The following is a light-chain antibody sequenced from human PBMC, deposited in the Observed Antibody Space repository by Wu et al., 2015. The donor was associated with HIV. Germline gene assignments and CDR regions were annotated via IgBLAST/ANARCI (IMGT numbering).Light chain of an antibody. Sequence: CRADVRVLSSNYLAWVPSQKPRARLPRLLIYAASNRALASSRFSGSGSGTDFTLTITRLEPEDFVVYYCQHYGSSQWTFGQGTKVEIK. CDR1: RVLSSNY. CDR3: QHYGSSQWT. J-gene: IGKJ1*01. V-gene: IGKV3-20*01. CDR2: AAS.